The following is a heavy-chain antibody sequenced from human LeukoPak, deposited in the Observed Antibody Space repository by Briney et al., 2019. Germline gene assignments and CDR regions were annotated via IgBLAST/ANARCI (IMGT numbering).Heavy chain of an antibody. CDR3: AKEGFDS. V-gene: IGHV3-23*01. CDR1: GFTFSSYS. CDR2: ISNNGGYT. J-gene: IGHJ4*02. Sequence: PGGSLRLSCAASGFTFSSYSMNWVRQAPGKGLEWVSAISNNGGYTYYADSVQGRFTISRDNSKSTLCLQMNSLRAEDTAVYYCAKEGFDSWGQGTLVTVSS.